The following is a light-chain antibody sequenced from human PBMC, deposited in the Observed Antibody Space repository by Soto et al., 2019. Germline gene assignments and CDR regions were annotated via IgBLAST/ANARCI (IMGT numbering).Light chain of an antibody. CDR2: DAS. CDR3: QQYNNWPLT. J-gene: IGKJ4*01. CDR1: QSVDND. V-gene: IGKV3D-15*01. Sequence: EIVMTQSPATLSVSPGDRATLSCRASQSVDNDLAWYQQKPGQPPRLLIYDASTRATGIPARFSGSQSGTAFTLTISSLLSEYFAVYSCQQYNNWPLTFGGGTTVEIK.